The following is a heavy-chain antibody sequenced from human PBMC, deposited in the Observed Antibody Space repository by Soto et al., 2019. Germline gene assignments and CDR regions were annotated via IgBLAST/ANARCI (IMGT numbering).Heavy chain of an antibody. Sequence: PGGSLRLSCAASGFTFSDHYMDWVRQAPGKGLEWVGRTRNKANSYTTEYAASVKGGFTISRDDSKNSLYLQMNSLKTEDTAVYYCARETLEWLFTARQEYYYYYYYIDVWGKGTTVTVSS. CDR3: ARETLEWLFTARQEYYYYYYYIDV. CDR2: TRNKANSYTT. CDR1: GFTFSDHY. D-gene: IGHD3-3*01. J-gene: IGHJ6*03. V-gene: IGHV3-72*01.